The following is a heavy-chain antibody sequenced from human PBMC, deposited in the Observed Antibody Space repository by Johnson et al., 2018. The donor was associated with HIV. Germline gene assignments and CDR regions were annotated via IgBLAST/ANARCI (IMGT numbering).Heavy chain of an antibody. CDR3: AKDLFTEREDDAFDI. V-gene: IGHV3-23*03. CDR1: GFTFSSYA. D-gene: IGHD1-26*01. J-gene: IGHJ3*02. CDR2: IYSGGDT. Sequence: MLLVESGGGLVQPGGSLRLSCAASGFTFSSYAMSWVRQAPGKGLEWVAVIYSGGDTYYPGSVKGRFSISRDNSKNTLYLQMNSLRAEDTAVYYCAKDLFTEREDDAFDIWGQGTMVTVSS.